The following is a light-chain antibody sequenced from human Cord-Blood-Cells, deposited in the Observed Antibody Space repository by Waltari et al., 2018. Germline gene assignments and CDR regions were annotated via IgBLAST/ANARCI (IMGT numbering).Light chain of an antibody. CDR2: DAS. Sequence: EIVLTQSPATLSLSPGERAPLSCRASQSVSSYLAWYQQKPGQAPRLLIYDASNRATGIPARFSGSGSGTDFTLTISSLEPEDFAVYYCQQRSNWPPLTFGEGTKVEIK. J-gene: IGKJ4*01. V-gene: IGKV3-11*01. CDR3: QQRSNWPPLT. CDR1: QSVSSY.